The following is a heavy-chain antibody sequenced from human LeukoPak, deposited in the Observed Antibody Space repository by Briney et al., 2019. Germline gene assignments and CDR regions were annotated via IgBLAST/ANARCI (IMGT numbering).Heavy chain of an antibody. Sequence: PGGSLRLSCAASGFTFSNYWLNWVRQAPGKGLEWVANIKEDGSEKYYVDSVKGRFTISRDNAKNSLFLQMNSLRAEDTAVYYCARTLRGGEALDYWGQGTLVTVSS. CDR2: IKEDGSEK. CDR3: ARTLRGGEALDY. D-gene: IGHD2-15*01. CDR1: GFTFSNYW. V-gene: IGHV3-7*03. J-gene: IGHJ4*02.